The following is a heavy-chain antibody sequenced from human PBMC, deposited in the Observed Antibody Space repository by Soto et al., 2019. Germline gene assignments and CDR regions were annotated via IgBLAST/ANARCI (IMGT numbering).Heavy chain of an antibody. V-gene: IGHV3-30*18. CDR1: GVTFSSYG. CDR2: ISYDGSNK. J-gene: IGHJ4*02. CDR3: AKDPGYYYDSSGFGY. D-gene: IGHD3-22*01. Sequence: GGSLRLSWAASGVTFSSYGMHWVRQAPGKGLEWVAVISYDGSNKYYADSVKGRFTISRDNSKNTLYLQMNSLRAEDTAVYYCAKDPGYYYDSSGFGYWGQGT.